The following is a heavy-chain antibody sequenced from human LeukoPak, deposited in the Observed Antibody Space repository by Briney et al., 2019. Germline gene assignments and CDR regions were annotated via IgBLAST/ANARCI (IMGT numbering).Heavy chain of an antibody. Sequence: PSETLSLTCTVSGGSISHYYWSWIRQPPGKGLEWIGYIYYSGSTNYNPSLKSRVTISVDTSKNQFSLKLRSVSAADTAVYYCARQDGYQDEWGQGTLVTVSS. CDR3: ARQDGYQDE. CDR2: IYYSGST. J-gene: IGHJ4*02. V-gene: IGHV4-59*01. CDR1: GGSISHYY. D-gene: IGHD5-24*01.